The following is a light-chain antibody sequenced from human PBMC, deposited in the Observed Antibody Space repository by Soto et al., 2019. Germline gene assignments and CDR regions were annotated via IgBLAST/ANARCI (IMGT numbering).Light chain of an antibody. CDR3: SSYTSRSTHV. Sequence: QSALTQPASVSGSPGQSVTISCTGTSSDVGTYTFVCWYQQHPDKVPKLMFFDVSRRPSGLSGCFSGTKSGNTASLTISGRQPDDEADYYCSSYTSRSTHVFGSGTKLTVL. V-gene: IGLV2-14*03. CDR1: SSDVGTYTF. J-gene: IGLJ1*01. CDR2: DVS.